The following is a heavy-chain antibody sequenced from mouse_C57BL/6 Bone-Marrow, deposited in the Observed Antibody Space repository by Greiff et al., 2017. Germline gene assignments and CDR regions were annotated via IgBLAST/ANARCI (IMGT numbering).Heavy chain of an antibody. CDR2: IDPSDRYT. Sequence: QVQLQQSGAELVMPGASVKLSCKASGYTFTSYWMHWVKQRPGQGLAWIGEIDPSDRYTNYNQKFKGKSTWTVDKSSRTAYMQLSSLTSEDSAVYYCAREEASYYSNYVDAMDYWGQGTSVTVSS. V-gene: IGHV1-69*01. CDR3: AREEASYYSNYVDAMDY. CDR1: GYTFTSYW. D-gene: IGHD2-5*01. J-gene: IGHJ4*01.